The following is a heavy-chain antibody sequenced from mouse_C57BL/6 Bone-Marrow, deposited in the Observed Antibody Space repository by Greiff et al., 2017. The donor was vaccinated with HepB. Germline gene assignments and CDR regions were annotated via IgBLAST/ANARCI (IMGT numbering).Heavy chain of an antibody. CDR1: GYTFTDYY. D-gene: IGHD2-2*01. V-gene: IGHV1-19*01. CDR2: INPYNGGT. J-gene: IGHJ4*01. CDR3: ARKGWLRRPHYYAMDY. Sequence: EVQLQESGPVLVKPGASVKMSCKASGYTFTDYYMNWVKQSHGKSLEWIGVINPYNGGTSYNQKFKGKATLTVDKSSSTAYMELNSLTSEDSAVYYCARKGWLRRPHYYAMDYWGQGTSVTVSS.